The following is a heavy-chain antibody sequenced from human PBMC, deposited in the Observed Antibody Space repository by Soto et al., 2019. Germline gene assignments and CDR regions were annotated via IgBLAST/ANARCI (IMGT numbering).Heavy chain of an antibody. CDR2: ISGSGGTT. CDR1: GFTFSNYA. J-gene: IGHJ4*02. V-gene: IGHV3-23*01. D-gene: IGHD6-19*01. CDR3: AKFFVETGSNRGWPWSFHY. Sequence: EVQLLESGGGLVQPGRSLRLSCAASGFTFSNYAMSWVRQAPGQGLDWVSAISGSGGTTYYAYSVKRRFTISRDNSKNTLFLQTNSPRAEDAAVYFCAKFFVETGSNRGWPWSFHYWGQGTLVTVSS.